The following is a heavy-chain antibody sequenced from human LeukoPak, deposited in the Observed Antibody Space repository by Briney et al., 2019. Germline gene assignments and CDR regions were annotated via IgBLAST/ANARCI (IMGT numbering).Heavy chain of an antibody. Sequence: SETLSLTCTVSGGSISSYYWSWIRQPPGKGLEWIGYIYHSGSTYYNPSLKSRVTISVDRSKNQFSLKLSSVTAADTAVYYCARVSKLDYYYYYMDVWGKGTTVTVSS. CDR1: GGSISSYY. CDR3: ARVSKLDYYYYYMDV. V-gene: IGHV4-59*12. J-gene: IGHJ6*03. CDR2: IYHSGST. D-gene: IGHD1-26*01.